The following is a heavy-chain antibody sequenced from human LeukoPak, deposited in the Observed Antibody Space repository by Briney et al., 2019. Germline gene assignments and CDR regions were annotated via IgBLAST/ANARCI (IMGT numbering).Heavy chain of an antibody. CDR3: ARGALGMRYDRGYFDF. D-gene: IGHD1-1*01. CDR2: IKQDGSEK. V-gene: IGHV3-7*01. Sequence: GGSLRLSCAASGFTFSNYWMNWVRQAPGKGLEWVANIKQDGSEKYCVDSVKGRFTISRDDAKNSLFLQMNSLRAEDTAVYYCARGALGMRYDRGYFDFWGQGTLVTVSS. J-gene: IGHJ4*02. CDR1: GFTFSNYW.